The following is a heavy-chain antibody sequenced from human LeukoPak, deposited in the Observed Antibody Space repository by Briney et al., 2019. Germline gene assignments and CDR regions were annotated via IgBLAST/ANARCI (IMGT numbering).Heavy chain of an antibody. Sequence: SVKVSCKASGGTFSSYAISWVRQAPGQGLEWMGGIIPIFGTANYAQKFQGRVTITADESTSTAYMELGSLRSEDTAVYYCARDSSAYGGNLDYWGQGTLVTVSS. V-gene: IGHV1-69*13. J-gene: IGHJ4*02. D-gene: IGHD4-23*01. CDR1: GGTFSSYA. CDR3: ARDSSAYGGNLDY. CDR2: IIPIFGTA.